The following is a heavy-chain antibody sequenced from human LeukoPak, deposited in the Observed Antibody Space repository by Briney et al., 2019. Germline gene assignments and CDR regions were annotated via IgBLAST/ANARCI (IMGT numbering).Heavy chain of an antibody. V-gene: IGHV4-34*01. CDR2: IYHDGNT. J-gene: IGHJ4*02. CDR1: GGSFSAYY. Sequence: SETLSLTYAVYGGSFSAYYWSWIRQPPGKGLEWIAEIYHDGNTNYNPSLKSRVTISVDTSNNHFSLKLSSVTAADTAVYYCASGIRDGYNSDYWGQGTLVTVSS. D-gene: IGHD5-24*01. CDR3: ASGIRDGYNSDY.